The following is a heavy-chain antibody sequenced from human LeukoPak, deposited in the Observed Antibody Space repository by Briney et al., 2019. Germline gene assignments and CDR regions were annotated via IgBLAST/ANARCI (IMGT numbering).Heavy chain of an antibody. Sequence: SETLSLTCTVSGGSISSYYWSWIRQPAGKGLEWIGRIYNSGSTNYNPSLKSRVTMSVDTSKNQFSLKLSSVTAADTAVYYCAREPYYDFWSGYRHYYMDVWGKGTTVTVSS. V-gene: IGHV4-4*07. CDR2: IYNSGST. CDR1: GGSISSYY. D-gene: IGHD3-3*01. CDR3: AREPYYDFWSGYRHYYMDV. J-gene: IGHJ6*03.